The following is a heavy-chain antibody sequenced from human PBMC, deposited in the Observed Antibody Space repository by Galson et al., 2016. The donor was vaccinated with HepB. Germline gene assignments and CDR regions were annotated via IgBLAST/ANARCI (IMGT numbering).Heavy chain of an antibody. V-gene: IGHV3-48*01. D-gene: IGHD5-24*01. CDR2: ITSDSTNI. CDR1: GLNFGIDS. J-gene: IGHJ3*02. Sequence: FGTASGLNFGIDSVNWIRQAPGKGLEWISYITSDSTNIQYADSVRGRFTISRDNAARSIYLQMSGLRVEDTATYFCARDRDYAFDIWGQGTILTVSS. CDR3: ARDRDYAFDI.